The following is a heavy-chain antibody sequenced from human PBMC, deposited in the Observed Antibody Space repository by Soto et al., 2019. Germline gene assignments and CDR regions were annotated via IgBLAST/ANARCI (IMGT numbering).Heavy chain of an antibody. V-gene: IGHV4-34*01. CDR3: ARGRGYLNHYYYMDV. D-gene: IGHD5-12*01. Sequence: SETLSLTCAVYGGSFSGYYWSWIRQPPGKGLEWIGEINHSGSTNYNPSLKSRVTISVDTSKNQFSLKLSSVTAADTAVYYCARGRGYLNHYYYMDVWGKGTTVTVSS. CDR2: INHSGST. CDR1: GGSFSGYY. J-gene: IGHJ6*03.